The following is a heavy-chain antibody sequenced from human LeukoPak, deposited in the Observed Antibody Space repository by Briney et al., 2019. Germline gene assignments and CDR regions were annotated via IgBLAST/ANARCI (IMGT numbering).Heavy chain of an antibody. Sequence: GGSLRLSCAASGFTVSSNYMSWVHQAPGKGLEWVSVIYSGGSTYYADSVKGRFTISRDNSKNTLYLQMNSLRAEDTAVYYCARDVASYGFDYWGQGTLVTVSS. D-gene: IGHD5-18*01. J-gene: IGHJ4*02. CDR2: IYSGGST. CDR3: ARDVASYGFDY. CDR1: GFTVSSNY. V-gene: IGHV3-53*01.